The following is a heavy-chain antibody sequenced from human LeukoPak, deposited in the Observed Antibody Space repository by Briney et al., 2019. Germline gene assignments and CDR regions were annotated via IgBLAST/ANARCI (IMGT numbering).Heavy chain of an antibody. V-gene: IGHV4-39*01. CDR3: ARARPRVGYWYFDL. D-gene: IGHD6-6*01. Sequence: SETLSLTCTVSGDSISNTNYYWGWIRQPPGKGLEWIGSIYYSGSTYYNPSLKNRVTMSVDMSKDQSSLRLNSVTAADTAVYYCARARPRVGYWYFDLWGRGTLVTVSS. CDR2: IYYSGST. J-gene: IGHJ2*01. CDR1: GDSISNTNYY.